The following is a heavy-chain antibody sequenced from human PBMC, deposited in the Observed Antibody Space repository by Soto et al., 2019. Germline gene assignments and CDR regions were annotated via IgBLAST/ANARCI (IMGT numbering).Heavy chain of an antibody. V-gene: IGHV4-59*08. CDR2: IDYSGST. CDR1: GDSIRNYD. Sequence: SETQSLTCSVSGDSIRNYDWNWFRQPPGKGLEWIGYIDYSGSTKYNPSLKSRVTISVDTSKNQFSLRLSSVTAADTAVYYCARRKAEEYCSPTSSCLLVFDIWGQGTMVTVSS. J-gene: IGHJ3*02. CDR3: ARRKAEEYCSPTSSCLLVFDI. D-gene: IGHD2-2*01.